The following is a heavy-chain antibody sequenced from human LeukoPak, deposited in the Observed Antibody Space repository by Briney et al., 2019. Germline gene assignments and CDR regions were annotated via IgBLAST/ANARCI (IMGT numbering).Heavy chain of an antibody. J-gene: IGHJ4*02. CDR2: ISSSSSYI. D-gene: IGHD3-22*01. CDR1: GFTFRNYG. V-gene: IGHV3-21*01. CDR3: ARDRGEHYYDSSGYYSPFDY. Sequence: GGSLRLSCAASGFTFRNYGMHWVRQAPGKGLEWVSSISSSSSYIYYADSVKGRFTISRDNAKNSLYLQMNSLRAEDTAVYYCARDRGEHYYDSSGYYSPFDYWGQGTLVTVSS.